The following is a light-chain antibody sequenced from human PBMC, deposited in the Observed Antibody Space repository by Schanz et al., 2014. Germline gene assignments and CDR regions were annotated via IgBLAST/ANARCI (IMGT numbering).Light chain of an antibody. J-gene: IGLJ3*02. Sequence: QSVLTQPPSASGTPGQRVTISCSGTSSNIGENAVNWYQQLPGTAPKLLIYSNNQWPSGVPDRFSGSKSGTSASLAISGLQSEDEADYYCAAWDDRLNGWVFGGGTKLTVL. CDR1: SSNIGENA. V-gene: IGLV1-44*01. CDR2: SNN. CDR3: AAWDDRLNGWV.